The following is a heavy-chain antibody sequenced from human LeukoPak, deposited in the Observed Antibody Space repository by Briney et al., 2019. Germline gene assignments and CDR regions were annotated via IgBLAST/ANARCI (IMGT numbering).Heavy chain of an antibody. CDR2: ISDDGRNT. Sequence: GGSLRLSCTASGFTFSTYGMNWVRQAQGKGLEWVSSISDDGRNTCYTDSVKGRFTVSRDNSKNTLYLQMNSLRDEDTAVYYCAKRVPYSSSSVYFDYWGQGILVTVSS. J-gene: IGHJ4*02. D-gene: IGHD6-6*01. CDR3: AKRVPYSSSSVYFDY. V-gene: IGHV3-23*01. CDR1: GFTFSTYG.